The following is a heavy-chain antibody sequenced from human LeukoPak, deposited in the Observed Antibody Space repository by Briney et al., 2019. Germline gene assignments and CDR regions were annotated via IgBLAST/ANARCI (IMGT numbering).Heavy chain of an antibody. D-gene: IGHD6-19*01. V-gene: IGHV4-59*12. CDR1: GGSISSYY. CDR2: IYYSGST. CDR3: ARDRQWLVH. J-gene: IGHJ4*02. Sequence: PSETLSLTCTVSGGSISSYYWSWIRQPPGKGLEWIGYIYYSGSTNYNPSLKSRVTISVDTSKNQFSLKLSSVTAADTAVYYCARDRQWLVHWGQGTLVTVSS.